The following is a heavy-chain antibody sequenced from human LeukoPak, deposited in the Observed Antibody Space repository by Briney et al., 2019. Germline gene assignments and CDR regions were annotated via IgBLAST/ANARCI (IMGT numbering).Heavy chain of an antibody. Sequence: PGGSLRLSCAASGFTFSSYAMSWVRQAPGKGLEWVSAISGSGGSTYYADSVQGRFTISRDNSKNMLYLQMNSLRPEDTAVYYCARDPSIAAAGQNWFDPWGQGTLVTVSS. V-gene: IGHV3-23*01. CDR3: ARDPSIAAAGQNWFDP. D-gene: IGHD6-13*01. CDR2: ISGSGGST. CDR1: GFTFSSYA. J-gene: IGHJ5*02.